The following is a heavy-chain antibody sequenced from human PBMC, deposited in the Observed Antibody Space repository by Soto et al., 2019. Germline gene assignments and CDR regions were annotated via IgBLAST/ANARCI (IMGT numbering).Heavy chain of an antibody. CDR2: INSDGSST. J-gene: IGHJ6*02. V-gene: IGHV3-74*01. D-gene: IGHD2-15*01. CDR1: GFTFSSYW. Sequence: GSLRLSCAASGFTFSSYWMHWVRQAPGKGLVWVSRINSDGSSTSYADSVKGRFTISRDNAKNTLYLQMNSLRAEDTAVYYCAKGHSVAADPLYYYYGMDVWGQGTTVTVSS. CDR3: AKGHSVAADPLYYYYGMDV.